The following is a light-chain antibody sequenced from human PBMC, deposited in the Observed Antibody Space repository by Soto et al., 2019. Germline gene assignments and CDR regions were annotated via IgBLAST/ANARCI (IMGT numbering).Light chain of an antibody. V-gene: IGLV2-23*02. CDR2: EVS. Sequence: QSVLNQPASGYGSPGQSITISCTGTSSDVGNYNLVSWYQHHPGKAPKLMIYEVSKRPSGVSNRFSGSKSGDTASLTISGLQAEDEADYYCCSYAGSNYVFGTGTKVTVL. CDR1: SSDVGNYNL. CDR3: CSYAGSNYV. J-gene: IGLJ1*01.